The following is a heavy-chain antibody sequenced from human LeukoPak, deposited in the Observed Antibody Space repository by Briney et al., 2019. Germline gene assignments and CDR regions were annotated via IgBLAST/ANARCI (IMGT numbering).Heavy chain of an antibody. CDR1: GGSISSGSYY. V-gene: IGHV4-61*02. CDR3: ARELHTYYYDSSGYYYAHYFDY. J-gene: IGHJ4*02. CDR2: IYTSGST. D-gene: IGHD3-22*01. Sequence: SETLSLTCTVSGGSISSGSYYWSWIRQPAGKGLEWIGRIYTSGSTNYNPSLKSRVTISVDTSKNQFSLKLSPVTAADTAVYYCARELHTYYYDSSGYYYAHYFDYWGQGTLVTVSS.